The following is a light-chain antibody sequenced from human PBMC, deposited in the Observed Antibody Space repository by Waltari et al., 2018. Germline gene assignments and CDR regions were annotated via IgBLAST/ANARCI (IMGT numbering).Light chain of an antibody. CDR1: SSDVGNYNL. J-gene: IGLJ1*01. Sequence: QSGLTQPASVSGSPGQSITISCTGTSSDVGNYNLFSWYQQYPGKAPKLMVYEVTKWTSGVSDRFSGSKSGNTASLTIYGLQSEDEADYYCCSYAGLGIYVFGTGTKVTVL. CDR3: CSYAGLGIYV. CDR2: EVT. V-gene: IGLV2-23*02.